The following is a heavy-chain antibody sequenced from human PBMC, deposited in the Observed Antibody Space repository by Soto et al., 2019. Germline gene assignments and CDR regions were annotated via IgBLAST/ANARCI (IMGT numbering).Heavy chain of an antibody. CDR3: ARESPSSQWLPTRYFDY. CDR1: RFTFSGYS. V-gene: IGHV3-48*02. J-gene: IGHJ4*02. Sequence: EVQLVESGGDLVQPGGSLRLSCAASRFTFSGYSMNWVRQAPGKGLEWVSYISGGGETIYYADSVKGRFTISRDNAKNSPFLQMNSLRDEDTAVYYCARESPSSQWLPTRYFDYWGQGTLVTVSS. CDR2: ISGGGETI. D-gene: IGHD6-19*01.